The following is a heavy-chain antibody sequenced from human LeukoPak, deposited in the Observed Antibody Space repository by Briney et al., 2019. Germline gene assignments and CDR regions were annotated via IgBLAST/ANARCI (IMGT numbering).Heavy chain of an antibody. Sequence: PVASVKVSCKASGGTFSSYAISWVRQAPGQGLEWMGGIIPIFGTANYAQKFQGRVTITADESTSTAYMELSSLRSEDTAVYYCARVLNSAGDYWGQGTLVTVSS. CDR1: GGTFSSYA. J-gene: IGHJ4*02. CDR3: ARVLNSAGDY. CDR2: IIPIFGTA. V-gene: IGHV1-69*13. D-gene: IGHD2/OR15-2a*01.